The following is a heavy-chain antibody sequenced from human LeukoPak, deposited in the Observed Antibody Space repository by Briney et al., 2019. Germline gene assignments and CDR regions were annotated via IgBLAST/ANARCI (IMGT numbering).Heavy chain of an antibody. D-gene: IGHD1-26*01. J-gene: IGHJ4*02. CDR3: TRGQRGGTYAHDF. CDR1: GFTFGDYA. Sequence: PGGSLRLSCTASGFTFGDYAMSWVRQAPGKGLEWVGFIRSKAYGGTTEYAASVKGRFAISRDDSYSIAYLQMNSLKTEDTAVYYCTRGQRGGTYAHDFWGQGTLVTVSS. CDR2: IRSKAYGGTT. V-gene: IGHV3-49*04.